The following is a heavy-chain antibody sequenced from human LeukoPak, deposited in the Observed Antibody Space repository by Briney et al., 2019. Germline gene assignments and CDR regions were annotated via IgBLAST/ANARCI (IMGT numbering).Heavy chain of an antibody. CDR1: GFTFSSYN. D-gene: IGHD1-1*01. V-gene: IGHV3-21*05. CDR3: AREAGRYEVPLDY. Sequence: PGGSLRLSCAASGFTFSSYNMNWVRQAPGKGLEWVSYISNNSSAIYYADSVKGRFTISRDNAKNSLYLQMNSLRAEDTAVYYCAREAGRYEVPLDYWGQGTLVTVSS. CDR2: ISNNSSAI. J-gene: IGHJ4*02.